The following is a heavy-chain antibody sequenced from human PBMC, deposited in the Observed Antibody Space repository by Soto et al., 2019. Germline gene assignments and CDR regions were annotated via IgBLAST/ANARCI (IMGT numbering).Heavy chain of an antibody. V-gene: IGHV3-64*02. CDR2: ISSNGGST. CDR3: ARGSNTGTTFGMDV. CDR1: GFTFSSYA. J-gene: IGHJ6*02. D-gene: IGHD1-7*01. Sequence: EVQLVESGEGLVQPGGALRLSCAASGFTFSSYAMHWVRQAPGKGLEYVSAISSNGGSTYYADSVKGRFTISRDNSKNALYLQMGSLRAEDMAVYDCARGSNTGTTFGMDVWGQGTTVTVSS.